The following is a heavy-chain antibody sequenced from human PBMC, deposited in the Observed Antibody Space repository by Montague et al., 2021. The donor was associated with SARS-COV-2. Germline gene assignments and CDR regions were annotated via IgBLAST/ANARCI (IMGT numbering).Heavy chain of an antibody. J-gene: IGHJ3*02. D-gene: IGHD6-19*01. Sequence: SETLSLTCTVSGGSISSYYWSWIRQPPGKGLEWTGYIYYSGSTNYNPSLKSRVTISVDTSKNQFSLKLSSVTAADTAVYYCARGSGWMGNAFDTWGQGTMVTVSS. V-gene: IGHV4-59*01. CDR3: ARGSGWMGNAFDT. CDR1: GGSISSYY. CDR2: IYYSGST.